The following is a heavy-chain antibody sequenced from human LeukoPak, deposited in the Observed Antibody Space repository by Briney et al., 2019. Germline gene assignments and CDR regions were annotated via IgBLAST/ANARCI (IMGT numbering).Heavy chain of an antibody. V-gene: IGHV3-48*01. Sequence: GGSLRLSCAASGFTFSSYSMNWVRQAPGKGLDWVSYISSSSSTIYYADSVKGRFTISRDNAKNSLYLQRNSLRAEDTAVYYCARAGVIPSAFDIWGQGKMVTVSS. D-gene: IGHD3-16*02. CDR3: ARAGVIPSAFDI. CDR2: ISSSSSTI. CDR1: GFTFSSYS. J-gene: IGHJ3*02.